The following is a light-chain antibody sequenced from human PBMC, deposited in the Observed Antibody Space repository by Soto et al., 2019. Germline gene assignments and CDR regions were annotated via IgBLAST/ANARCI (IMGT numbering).Light chain of an antibody. J-gene: IGKJ2*01. V-gene: IGKV3-15*01. CDR3: QQYEGWPRT. CDR2: GVT. CDR1: QNIHIN. Sequence: EIVMTQSPDTLSVSPGDTATLSCRSSQNIHINLAWYQQKPGQAPTLLIYGVTARAPGVPARFSGSGYGTDFTLTIRSVRSGAFGALYWQQYEGWPRTFGLGTKVAIQ.